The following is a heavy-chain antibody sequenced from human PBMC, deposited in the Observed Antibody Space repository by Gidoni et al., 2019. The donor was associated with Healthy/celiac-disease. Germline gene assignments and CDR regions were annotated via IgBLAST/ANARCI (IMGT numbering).Heavy chain of an antibody. J-gene: IGHJ4*02. CDR3: AKDTTPRRGVQIDY. Sequence: EVQLVASGGVVVQPGGSLRLSCAASGFPFDDYAMHWVRQAPGKGLEWVSLISWDGGSTYYADSVKGRFTISRDNSKNSLYLQMNSLRAEDTALYYCAKDTTPRRGVQIDYWGQGTLVTVSS. CDR1: GFPFDDYA. V-gene: IGHV3-43D*03. D-gene: IGHD3-16*01. CDR2: ISWDGGST.